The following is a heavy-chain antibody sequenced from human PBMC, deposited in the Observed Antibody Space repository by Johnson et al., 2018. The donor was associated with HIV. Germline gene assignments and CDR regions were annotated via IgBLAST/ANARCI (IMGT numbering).Heavy chain of an antibody. CDR2: ISTTGTTI. J-gene: IGHJ3*02. D-gene: IGHD5-24*01. Sequence: QVQLVESGGGLVKPGGSLRLSCAASGFTFSDFYMSWIRQAPGRGLEWISYISTTGTTIYYAESVKGRFTISRDNAKNSLYLQMNSLRAEDTALYYCAKDGYNFYLDIWGQGTMVTVSS. CDR1: GFTFSDFY. V-gene: IGHV3-11*01. CDR3: AKDGYNFYLDI.